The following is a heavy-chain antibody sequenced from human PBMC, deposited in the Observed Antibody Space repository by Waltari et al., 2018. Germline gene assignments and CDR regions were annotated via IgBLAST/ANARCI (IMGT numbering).Heavy chain of an antibody. CDR2: IKTQSDGGGAT. V-gene: IGHV3-15*01. D-gene: IGHD3-16*02. CDR1: GFTFRTTG. J-gene: IGHJ4*02. Sequence: EVQLVESGGGLVNPGGSLRLSRAASGFTFRTTGMDWVRQAPGKGLEWIARIKTQSDGGGATYYAAPVTGRFTVSRDDSKNMLYLQMSSLKTEDTAMYYCTTDQGDSYTFYSFDYWGQGTLVTVSS. CDR3: TTDQGDSYTFYSFDY.